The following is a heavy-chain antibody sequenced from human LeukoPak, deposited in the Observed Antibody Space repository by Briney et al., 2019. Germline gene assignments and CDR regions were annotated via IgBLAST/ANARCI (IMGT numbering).Heavy chain of an antibody. CDR1: GFTFSSYS. J-gene: IGHJ4*02. CDR2: ISSSSSYI. Sequence: GGSLRLSCAASGFTFSSYSMNWVRQAPGKGLEWVSSISSSSSYIYYADSVKGRFTISRDNAKNSLYLQMNSLRAEDTAVYYCARAGWIQLWTFDYWGQGTLVTVAS. CDR3: ARAGWIQLWTFDY. D-gene: IGHD5-18*01. V-gene: IGHV3-21*01.